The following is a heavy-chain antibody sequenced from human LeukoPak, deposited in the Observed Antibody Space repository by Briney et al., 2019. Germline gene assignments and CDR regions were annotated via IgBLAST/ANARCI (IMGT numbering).Heavy chain of an antibody. J-gene: IGHJ2*01. CDR2: INHSGST. Sequence: SETLSLTCAVYGGSFSGYYWSWICQPPGKGLEWTGEINHSGSTNYNPSLKSRVTISVDTSKNQFSLKLSSVTAADTAVYYCARGRKSKSHSYWYFDLWGRGTLVTVSS. CDR1: GGSFSGYY. CDR3: ARGRKSKSHSYWYFDL. V-gene: IGHV4-34*01. D-gene: IGHD1-14*01.